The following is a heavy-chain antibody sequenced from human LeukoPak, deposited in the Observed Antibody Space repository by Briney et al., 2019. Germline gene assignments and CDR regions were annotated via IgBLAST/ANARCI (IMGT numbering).Heavy chain of an antibody. CDR3: ATDITALDY. V-gene: IGHV3-64*01. CDR1: GFTFSSYA. J-gene: IGHJ4*02. Sequence: GGSLRLSCAASGFTFSSYAMHWVRQTPGKGLEYVSAISTNGGGTYYANSVKGRFTISRDNSKNTLYLQVSSLRAEDTAVYYCATDITALDYWGQGTLVTVSS. CDR2: ISTNGGGT. D-gene: IGHD1-14*01.